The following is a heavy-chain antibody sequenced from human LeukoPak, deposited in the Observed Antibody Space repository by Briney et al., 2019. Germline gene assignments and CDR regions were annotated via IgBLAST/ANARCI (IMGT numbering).Heavy chain of an antibody. J-gene: IGHJ4*02. CDR3: ARVAPVCTSCHHGYFDY. CDR2: ISSSSSTI. V-gene: IGHV3-48*01. CDR1: GFTFSSYS. Sequence: GGSLRLSCAASGFTFSSYSMNWVRQAPGKGLEWVSYISSSSSTIYYADSVKGRFTISRDNAKNSLYLQMNSLRAEDTAVYYCARVAPVCTSCHHGYFDYWGQGTLVTVSS. D-gene: IGHD2-2*01.